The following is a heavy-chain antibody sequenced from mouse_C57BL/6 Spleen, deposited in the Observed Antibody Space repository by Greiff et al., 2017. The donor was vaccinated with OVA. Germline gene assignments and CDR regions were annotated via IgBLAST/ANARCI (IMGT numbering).Heavy chain of an antibody. CDR3: ARAELFDY. CDR1: GYSITSGYY. V-gene: IGHV3-6*01. J-gene: IGHJ2*01. CDR2: ISYDGSN. Sequence: EVQRVESGPGLVKPSQSLSLTCSVTGYSITSGYYWNWIRQFPGNKLEWMGYISYDGSNNYNPSLKNRISITRDTSKNQFFLKLNSVTTEDTATYYCARAELFDYWGQGTTLTVSS.